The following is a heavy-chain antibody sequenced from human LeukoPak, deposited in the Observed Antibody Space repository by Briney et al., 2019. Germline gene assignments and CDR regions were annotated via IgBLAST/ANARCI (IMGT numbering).Heavy chain of an antibody. CDR3: ARDNSVGETAWWFDP. V-gene: IGHV1-46*02. D-gene: IGHD1-26*01. CDR1: GYSENFYG. CDR2: INPSGSSA. Sequence: ASVKVSCKTTGYSENFYGITWVRQVAGQGLEWMGSINPSGSSAAYAQKFQGRLTMTRDMFTSTDYMELTSLTSDDTAVYYCARDNSVGETAWWFDPWGQGTLVTVSS. J-gene: IGHJ5*02.